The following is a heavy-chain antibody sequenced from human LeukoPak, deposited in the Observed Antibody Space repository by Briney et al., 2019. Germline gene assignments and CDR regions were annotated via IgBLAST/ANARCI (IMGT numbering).Heavy chain of an antibody. CDR3: ARITPAGRQLDY. J-gene: IGHJ4*02. D-gene: IGHD6-13*01. CDR2: IDWDDDK. CDR1: GFSLSTSGMC. V-gene: IGHV2-70*11. Sequence: SGPTLVNPTQTHTLTCTFSGFSLSTSGMCVSWIRQPPGKALEWLARIDWDDDKYYSTSLKTRLTISKDTSKNQVVLTMTNMDPVDTATYYCARITPAGRQLDYWGQGTLVTVSS.